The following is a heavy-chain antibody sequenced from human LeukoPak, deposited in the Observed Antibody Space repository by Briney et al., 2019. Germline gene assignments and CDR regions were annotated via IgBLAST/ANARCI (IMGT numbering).Heavy chain of an antibody. J-gene: IGHJ4*02. CDR2: INNDGSDT. V-gene: IGHV3-74*03. CDR3: ARGWRGPDY. CDR1: GFTFSSYW. Sequence: GGSLRLSCAASGFTFSSYWMHWVRQAPGKGLVWVSRINNDGSDTKYADSVKGRFTISRDNAKNTLYLQMNSLGAGDTAVYYCARGWRGPDYWGRGTLVTVSS. D-gene: IGHD2-15*01.